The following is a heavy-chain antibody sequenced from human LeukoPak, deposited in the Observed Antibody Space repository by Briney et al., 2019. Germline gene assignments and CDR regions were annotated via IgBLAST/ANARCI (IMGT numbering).Heavy chain of an antibody. J-gene: IGHJ4*02. V-gene: IGHV4-34*01. Sequence: SETLSLTCAVYGGSFSGYYWSWIRQPPGKGLEWIGEINHSGSTNYNPSLKSRVTISVDTSKNQFSLKLSSVTAADTAVYYCARDEYKRRAYDILTGYYPGINFDYWGQGTLVTVSS. D-gene: IGHD3-9*01. CDR1: GGSFSGYY. CDR3: ARDEYKRRAYDILTGYYPGINFDY. CDR2: INHSGST.